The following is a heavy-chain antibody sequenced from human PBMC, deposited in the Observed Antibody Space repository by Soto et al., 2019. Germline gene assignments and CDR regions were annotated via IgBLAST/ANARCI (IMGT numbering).Heavy chain of an antibody. D-gene: IGHD3-3*01. CDR3: AEPSISTIFGVVIIPPYFDY. CDR1: GFTFSSYA. J-gene: IGHJ4*02. V-gene: IGHV3-30-3*01. Sequence: AGSLRLSCAASGFTFSSYAMHWVRQAPGKGLERVAVISYDGSNKYYADSVKGRFTISRDNSKHTMYLQMNSLRAEDTAEYYCAEPSISTIFGVVIIPPYFDYWGQGTLVTVSS. CDR2: ISYDGSNK.